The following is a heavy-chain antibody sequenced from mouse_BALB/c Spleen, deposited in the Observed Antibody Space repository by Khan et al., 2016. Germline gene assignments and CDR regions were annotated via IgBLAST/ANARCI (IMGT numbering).Heavy chain of an antibody. V-gene: IGHV1-4*01. CDR1: GYSFTSYT. J-gene: IGHJ2*01. D-gene: IGHD1-1*01. Sequence: QVQLQQSGAELARPGASVKMSCKASGYSFTSYTMHWVKQRPGQGLEWLGFINPSSSYTNYNQNFKDKAILTADKPSSTAYMQLSSLTSEDYAVYVCARYSTTVVAPLDYWGQGTTITVSS. CDR2: INPSSSYT. CDR3: ARYSTTVVAPLDY.